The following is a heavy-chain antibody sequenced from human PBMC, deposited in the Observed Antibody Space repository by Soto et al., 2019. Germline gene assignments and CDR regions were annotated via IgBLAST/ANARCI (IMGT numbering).Heavy chain of an antibody. D-gene: IGHD3-10*01. CDR1: GDSISSTSYY. CDR3: ARSRPFGAADY. J-gene: IGHJ4*02. Sequence: SSETLSLTCTVSGDSISSTSYYWGWIRQPPGKGLEWIGSIYYSGSTYYNPSLKSRVTISVDTSENQFSLKLNSMTAADTAVYYCARSRPFGAADYWGQGTLVTVSS. CDR2: IYYSGST. V-gene: IGHV4-39*01.